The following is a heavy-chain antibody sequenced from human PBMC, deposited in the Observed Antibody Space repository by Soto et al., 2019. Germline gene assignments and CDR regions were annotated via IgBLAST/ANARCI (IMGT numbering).Heavy chain of an antibody. Sequence: QVQLVESGGGVVQPGRSLRLSCAASGFTFSSYAMHWVRQAPGKELERVAVISYDGSNKYYADSVKGRCTISSDNSKNTLYLPMNSLRAEDTAVDYCARYNHFDYWGLGTLVTFSS. V-gene: IGHV3-30-3*01. CDR1: GFTFSSYA. CDR2: ISYDGSNK. J-gene: IGHJ4*02. D-gene: IGHD1-1*01. CDR3: ARYNHFDY.